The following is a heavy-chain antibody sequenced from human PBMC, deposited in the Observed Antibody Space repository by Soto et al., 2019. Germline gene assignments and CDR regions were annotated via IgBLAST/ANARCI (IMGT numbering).Heavy chain of an antibody. CDR1: GFTFSSYD. CDR3: AKFRGDWNAFDI. CDR2: ISFDGSSN. D-gene: IGHD2-21*02. V-gene: IGHV3-30*18. Sequence: GGSLRLSCAASGFTFSSYDMHWVRQAPDKGLEWVAVISFDGSSNYYADSVKGRFTISRDTSKNTLYLQMNSLRAEDTAVYYCAKFRGDWNAFDIWGQGTMVTVSS. J-gene: IGHJ3*02.